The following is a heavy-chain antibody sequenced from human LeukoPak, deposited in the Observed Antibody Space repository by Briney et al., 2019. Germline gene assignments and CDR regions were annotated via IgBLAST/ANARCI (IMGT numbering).Heavy chain of an antibody. D-gene: IGHD3-10*01. CDR1: GGSISSSNW. J-gene: IGHJ4*02. CDR3: ARDHDGSGSPVY. Sequence: PSGTLSLTCAVSGGSISSSNWWSWVRQPPGKGLEWIGEIYHSGSTNCNPSLKSRVTISADKSKNQFSLKLSSVTAADTAVYYCARDHDGSGSPVYWGQGTLVTVFS. V-gene: IGHV4-4*02. CDR2: IYHSGST.